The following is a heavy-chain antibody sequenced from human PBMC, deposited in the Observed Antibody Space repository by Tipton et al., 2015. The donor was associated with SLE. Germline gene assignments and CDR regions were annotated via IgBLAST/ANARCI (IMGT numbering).Heavy chain of an antibody. CDR1: GGSISSSSYY. Sequence: GLVKPSESLSLTCTVSGGSISSSSYYWGWIRQPPGKGLEWIGRIYYSGSSNYNPSLKGRVAISQDTSKNQFSLRLNSVTAADTAVYYCARGTMVNLGYFDLWGRGTLVTVSS. CDR2: IYYSGSS. CDR3: ARGTMVNLGYFDL. J-gene: IGHJ2*01. V-gene: IGHV4-39*07. D-gene: IGHD3-10*01.